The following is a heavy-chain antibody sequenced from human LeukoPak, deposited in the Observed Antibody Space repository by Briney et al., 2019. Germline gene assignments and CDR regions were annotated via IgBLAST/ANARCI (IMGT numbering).Heavy chain of an antibody. V-gene: IGHV3-30*03. D-gene: IGHD3-10*01. CDR3: ARSLRVRGVPDYMDV. CDR2: IAYDGSNK. Sequence: GGSLRLSCAASGFTFSSYVMHWVRQAPGKGLEWVAVIAYDGSNKYYADSVKGRFTISRDNSKNMLYLQMNSLRAEDTAVYYCARSLRVRGVPDYMDVWGKGTTVTISS. J-gene: IGHJ6*03. CDR1: GFTFSSYV.